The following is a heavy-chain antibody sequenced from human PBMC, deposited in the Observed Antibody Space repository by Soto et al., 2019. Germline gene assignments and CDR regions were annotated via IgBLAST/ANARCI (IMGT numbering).Heavy chain of an antibody. J-gene: IGHJ4*02. Sequence: QVQLVESGGGVVQPGRSLRLSCAPSGFTFSNYAMHWVRQAPGKGLEWVAVISYDGSNKYYADSVKGRFTISRDNSKNTLYLQVNSLRAEDTAVYYCARDKRDLRFLEWSYYFDYWGQGTLVTVSS. CDR1: GFTFSNYA. D-gene: IGHD3-3*01. V-gene: IGHV3-30-3*01. CDR3: ARDKRDLRFLEWSYYFDY. CDR2: ISYDGSNK.